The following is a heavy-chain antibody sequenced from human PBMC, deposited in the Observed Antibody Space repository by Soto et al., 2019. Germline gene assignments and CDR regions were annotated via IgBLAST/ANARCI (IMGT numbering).Heavy chain of an antibody. J-gene: IGHJ6*02. D-gene: IGHD3-9*01. V-gene: IGHV1-69*06. CDR2: IIPIFGTA. CDR1: GGTFSSYA. CDR3: ARDGGYDILTGLVGYYGMDV. Sequence: GASVKVSCKASGGTFSSYAISWVRQAPGQGLEWMGGIIPIFGTANYAQKFQGRVTITADKSTSTAYMELSSLRSEDTAVYHCARDGGYDILTGLVGYYGMDVWGQGTTVTVSS.